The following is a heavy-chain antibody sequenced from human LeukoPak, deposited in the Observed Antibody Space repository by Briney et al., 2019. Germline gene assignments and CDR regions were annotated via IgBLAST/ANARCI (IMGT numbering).Heavy chain of an antibody. CDR3: ARGLGSSGHGGY. J-gene: IGHJ4*02. V-gene: IGHV1-8*02. D-gene: IGHD6-19*01. CDR2: MNPNSGNT. Sequence: ASVKVSCKASGYTFTGYYMHWVRQATGQGLEWMGWMNPNSGNTGYAQKFQGRVTMTRNTSISTAYMELSSLRSEDTAVYYCARGLGSSGHGGYWGQGTLVTVSS. CDR1: GYTFTGYY.